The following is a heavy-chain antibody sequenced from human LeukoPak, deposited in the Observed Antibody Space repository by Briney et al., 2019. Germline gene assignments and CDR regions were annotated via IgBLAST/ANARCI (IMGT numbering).Heavy chain of an antibody. J-gene: IGHJ4*02. CDR1: GFTFSGSA. V-gene: IGHV3-73*01. CDR3: TIGGGPSGAVDY. CDR2: IRSKANSYAT. Sequence: GGSLRLSCAASGFTFSGSAMHWVRQASGKGVEWVGRIRSKANSYATAYAASVKGRFTIARDDSKNTAYLQMNSLKTEDTAVYYCTIGGGPSGAVDYWGQGTLVTVSS. D-gene: IGHD3-10*01.